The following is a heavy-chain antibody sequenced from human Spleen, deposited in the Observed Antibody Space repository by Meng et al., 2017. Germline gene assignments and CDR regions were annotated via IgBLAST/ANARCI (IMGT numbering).Heavy chain of an antibody. CDR1: GYTFTTFS. J-gene: IGHJ4*02. CDR3: ARDGDYGIDY. CDR2: VNTGNGNT. Sequence: QVQLVQSGAEGKRPGASVKVSCRASGYTFTTFSIHWVRQAPGQRLEWMGWVNTGNGNTRYSQKFQGRVTITRDTSASTAYMELSSLGSEDTAVFYCARDGDYGIDYWGQGTLVTVSS. V-gene: IGHV1-3*04. D-gene: IGHD4-17*01.